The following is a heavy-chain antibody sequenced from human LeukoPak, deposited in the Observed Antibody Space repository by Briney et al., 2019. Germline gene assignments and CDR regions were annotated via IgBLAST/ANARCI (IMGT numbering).Heavy chain of an antibody. V-gene: IGHV3-21*06. CDR2: IGPTGSDR. CDR1: GFTFSSYS. J-gene: IGHJ4*02. D-gene: IGHD1-14*01. CDR3: ATETNGRHYDY. Sequence: GGSLRLSCAASGFTFSSYSMNWVRQAPGKGLEWVASIGPTGSDRYHADSINGRFTISRDNANNSLYLQMNSLRAEDTAVYYCATETNGRHYDYWGQGTLLTVSS.